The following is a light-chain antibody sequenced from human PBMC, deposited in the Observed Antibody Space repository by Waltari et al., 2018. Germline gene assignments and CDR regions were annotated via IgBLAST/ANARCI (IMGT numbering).Light chain of an antibody. J-gene: IGLJ2*01. CDR3: STWDDSLNNLV. CDR2: SNH. CDR1: SSNIGSRT. Sequence: QSVLTQPPSVSGTPGQRVTISCSGSSSNIGSRTMNWYRQLPGTAPKLLIFSNHLRPAVVPDRLSASKSGTSASLIISGLQSEDEGTYYCSTWDDSLNNLVFGGGTKLTVL. V-gene: IGLV1-44*01.